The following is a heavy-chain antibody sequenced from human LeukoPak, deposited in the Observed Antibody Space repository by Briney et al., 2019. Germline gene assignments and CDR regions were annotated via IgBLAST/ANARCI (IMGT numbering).Heavy chain of an antibody. V-gene: IGHV3-11*01. Sequence: KPGGSLRLSCAASGFTFSDYYMSWIRQAPGKGLEWVSYISSSGSTIYYADSVKGRFTISRDNAKNSLYLQMNSLRAEDTAVYYCAKDHYSSSWYYFDYWGQGTLVTVSS. D-gene: IGHD6-13*01. J-gene: IGHJ4*02. CDR1: GFTFSDYY. CDR3: AKDHYSSSWYYFDY. CDR2: ISSSGSTI.